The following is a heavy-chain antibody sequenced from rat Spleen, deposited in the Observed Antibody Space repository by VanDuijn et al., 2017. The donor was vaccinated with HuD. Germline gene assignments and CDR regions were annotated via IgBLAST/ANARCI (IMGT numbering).Heavy chain of an antibody. J-gene: IGHJ3*01. Sequence: EVQLVESGGGLVQPGGSLKLSCVASGFTFNNYWMTWIRQAPGKGLEWVASITIASGRTYYPDSVKGRFTISRDNAKNTQYLQMDSLRSEDTATYYCARLGITLGAGHWFAYWGQGTLVTVSS. D-gene: IGHD1-2*01. CDR1: GFTFNNYW. CDR3: ARLGITLGAGHWFAY. V-gene: IGHV5-31*01. CDR2: ITIASGRT.